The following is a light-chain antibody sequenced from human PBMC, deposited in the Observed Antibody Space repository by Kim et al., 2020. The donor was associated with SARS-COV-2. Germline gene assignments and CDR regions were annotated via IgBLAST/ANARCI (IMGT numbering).Light chain of an antibody. CDR2: AVT. V-gene: IGLV2-14*01. CDR3: TSYTSSITWV. Sequence: QSALTQPASASGSPGQSITISCTGTSSDVGGYSFVSWYQQHPGKAPKLMIYAVTKRPSGVSNRFSGSKSGNTASLTISGLQAEDEADYYCTSYTSSITWVFGGGTQLTVL. CDR1: SSDVGGYSF. J-gene: IGLJ3*02.